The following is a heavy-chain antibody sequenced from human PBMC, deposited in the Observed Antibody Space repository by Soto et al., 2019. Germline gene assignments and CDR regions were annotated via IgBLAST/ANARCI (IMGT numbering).Heavy chain of an antibody. V-gene: IGHV4-61*01. CDR1: GVSISSVSLSSNY. Sequence: QVPLQESGPGLVKPSETLSLPCTVSGVSISSVSLSSNYWGWLRHPPGQGLECIGSISYTVNTNYNPSLKSRVPISVDTSKNQFSLKLSAVPAADTAVYYCARIPYSRASFDYWGQGTLVTVSS. J-gene: IGHJ4*02. D-gene: IGHD6-13*01. CDR2: ISYTVNT. CDR3: ARIPYSRASFDY.